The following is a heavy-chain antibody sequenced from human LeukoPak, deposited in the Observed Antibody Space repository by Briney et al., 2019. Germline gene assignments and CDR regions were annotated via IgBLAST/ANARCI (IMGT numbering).Heavy chain of an antibody. CDR2: ISTSSSYI. CDR3: ARDLRPYSGYDNLAFDI. J-gene: IGHJ3*02. D-gene: IGHD5-12*01. V-gene: IGHV3-21*01. CDR1: GFTFSSYS. Sequence: PGGSLRLSCAASGFTFSSYSMNWVRQAPGKGLEWVSFISTSSSYIYYADSVKGRFTISRDNAEKSLYLQMNSLRAEDTAVYYCARDLRPYSGYDNLAFDIWGQGTMVTVSS.